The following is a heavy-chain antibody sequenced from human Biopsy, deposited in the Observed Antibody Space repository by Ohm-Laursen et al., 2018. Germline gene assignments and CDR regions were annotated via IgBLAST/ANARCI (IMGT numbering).Heavy chain of an antibody. J-gene: IGHJ6*02. CDR2: INTVSETA. CDR3: VAYPSSGFFENNDDFAMDV. D-gene: IGHD6-19*01. Sequence: GASVKVSCKASGGAFTNYAINWVRQAPGHGLEWMGGINTVSETAGYAERFQGRVTITADVTTTTAYMDLSGLRSEDTAVYYCVAYPSSGFFENNDDFAMDVWGQGTTVIVSS. CDR1: GGAFTNYA. V-gene: IGHV1-69*13.